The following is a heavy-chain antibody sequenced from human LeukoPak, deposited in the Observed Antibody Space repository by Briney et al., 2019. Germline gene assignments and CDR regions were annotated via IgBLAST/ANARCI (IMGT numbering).Heavy chain of an antibody. CDR2: INPSGTGT. CDR3: ATDHSMANTAWWFDP. D-gene: IGHD5-24*01. CDR1: GGTFRTFA. V-gene: IGHV1-46*01. Sequence: GASVKVSCKASGGTFRTFAISWVRQAPGQGLEWMGVINPSGTGTSYAQKFQGRITMSRDTSTSTVYMELSSLRSEDTAFYYCATDHSMANTAWWFDPWGQGTLVTVSS. J-gene: IGHJ5*02.